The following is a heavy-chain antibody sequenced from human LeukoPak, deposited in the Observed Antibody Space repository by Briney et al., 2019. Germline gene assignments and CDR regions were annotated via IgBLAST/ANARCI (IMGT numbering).Heavy chain of an antibody. CDR2: IYYCGST. V-gene: IGHV4-31*03. D-gene: IGHD3-22*01. CDR1: GGSISSGGYY. CDR3: ASVIKYYYDSSGYEYFQH. Sequence: SETLSLTCTVSGGSISSGGYYWSWIRQHPGKGLEWIGYIYYCGSTYYNPSLKSRVTISVDTSKNQFSLKLSSVTAADTAVYYCASVIKYYYDSSGYEYFQHWGQGTLVTVSS. J-gene: IGHJ1*01.